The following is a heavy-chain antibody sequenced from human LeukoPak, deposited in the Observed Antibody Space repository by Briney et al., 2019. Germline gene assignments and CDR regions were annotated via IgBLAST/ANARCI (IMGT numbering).Heavy chain of an antibody. V-gene: IGHV4-39*07. CDR1: GGSISSSSYY. Sequence: SETLSLTCTVSGGSISSSSYYWGWIRQPPGKGLEWIGSIYYSGSTYYNPSLKSRVTISVDTSKNQFSLRLSSVTAADTAVYYCARDDDYYDSSGYYSWGQGTLVTVSS. J-gene: IGHJ4*02. CDR3: ARDDDYYDSSGYYS. D-gene: IGHD3-22*01. CDR2: IYYSGST.